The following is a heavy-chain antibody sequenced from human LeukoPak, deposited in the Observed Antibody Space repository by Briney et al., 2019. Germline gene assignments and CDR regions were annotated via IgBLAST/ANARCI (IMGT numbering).Heavy chain of an antibody. D-gene: IGHD3-22*01. Sequence: SGGSLRLSCAASGFTFDDYAMQWVRQAPGRGLEWVSGISWKSDRIGYADSVKGRFTISRDNAKNSLYLQMNSLRAEDTAVYYCAKDYSFGMIVVVTYLFQHWGQGTLVTVSS. J-gene: IGHJ1*01. CDR1: GFTFDDYA. CDR3: AKDYSFGMIVVVTYLFQH. V-gene: IGHV3-9*01. CDR2: ISWKSDRI.